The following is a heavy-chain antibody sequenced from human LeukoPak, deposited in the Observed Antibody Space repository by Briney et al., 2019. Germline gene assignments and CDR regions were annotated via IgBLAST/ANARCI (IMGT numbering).Heavy chain of an antibody. D-gene: IGHD2-21*02. CDR2: LYSDGTT. J-gene: IGHJ3*01. CDR1: GFTGSSHY. CDR3: ARVAYYRVTADQITDAFDV. Sequence: GGSLRLSCAASGFTGSSHYMNWVRQAPGKGLQWVSVLYSDGTTYYADSVKGRFTISRDNSRSTLYLQMNSLRAEDTAVYFCARVAYYRVTADQITDAFDVWGRGTAVTVSS. V-gene: IGHV3-66*01.